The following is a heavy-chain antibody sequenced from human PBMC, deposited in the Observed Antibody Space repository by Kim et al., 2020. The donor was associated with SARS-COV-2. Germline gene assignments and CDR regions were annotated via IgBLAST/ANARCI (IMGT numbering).Heavy chain of an antibody. J-gene: IGHJ1*01. CDR2: IWYDGSNK. D-gene: IGHD6-25*01. CDR1: GFTFSSYA. V-gene: IGHV3-33*01. Sequence: GGSLRLSCAASGFTFSSYAMHWVRQAPGKGLEWVAVIWYDGSNKYYADSVKGRFTISRDNSKNTLYLQMNSLRAEDTAVYYCATEGVHPPQPFSPSSPVRIPRRIRAAWPLAASHRTSFQ. CDR3: ATEGVHPPQPFSPSSPVRIPRRIRAAWPLAASHRTSFQ.